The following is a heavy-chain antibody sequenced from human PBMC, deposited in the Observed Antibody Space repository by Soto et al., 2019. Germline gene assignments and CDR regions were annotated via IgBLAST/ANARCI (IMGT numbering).Heavy chain of an antibody. CDR3: ARGHLGYCSGGSCSPNWFDP. Sequence: GASVKVSCKASGYTFTSYGISWVRQAPGQGLEWMGWISAYNGNTNYAQKLQGRVTMTTDTSTSTAYMELRSLRSDDTAVYYCARGHLGYCSGGSCSPNWFDPWGQGTRVTVSS. CDR2: ISAYNGNT. J-gene: IGHJ5*02. D-gene: IGHD2-15*01. V-gene: IGHV1-18*01. CDR1: GYTFTSYG.